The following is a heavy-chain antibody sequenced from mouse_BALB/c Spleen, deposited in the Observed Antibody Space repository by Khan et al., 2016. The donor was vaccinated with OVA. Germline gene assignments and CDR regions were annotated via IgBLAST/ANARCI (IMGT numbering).Heavy chain of an antibody. Sequence: EVQLQESGPGLVKPSQSLSLTCTVTGYSITSDYAWNWIRQFPGNKLEWMGYISYSGRTCYNPSLKSRISITRDTSKNQFFLQLHSVTTEDTATYYCARSVTITTVVATDFDYWGQGTTLTVSS. J-gene: IGHJ2*01. V-gene: IGHV3-2*02. CDR1: GYSITSDYA. CDR2: ISYSGRT. D-gene: IGHD1-1*01. CDR3: ARSVTITTVVATDFDY.